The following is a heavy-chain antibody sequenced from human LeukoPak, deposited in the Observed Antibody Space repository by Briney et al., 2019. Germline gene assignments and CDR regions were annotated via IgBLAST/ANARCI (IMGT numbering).Heavy chain of an antibody. CDR1: GGSISSYY. D-gene: IGHD6-25*01. V-gene: IGHV4-59*01. J-gene: IGHJ4*02. CDR3: ARRGRNSSGWQDYL. Sequence: SETLSLTCTVSGGSISSYYWSWIRQPPGEVLEWIANIYHTGSTNYNPSLSSRVTISIDTAKNQFSLKLTSVTAADTAVYYCARRGRNSSGWQDYLWGQGTLVTVSS. CDR2: IYHTGST.